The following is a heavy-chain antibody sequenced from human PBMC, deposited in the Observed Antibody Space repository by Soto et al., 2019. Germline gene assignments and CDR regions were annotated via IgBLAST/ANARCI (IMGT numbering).Heavy chain of an antibody. CDR1: GGSISSYY. CDR3: ARVSPPPGWFDH. Sequence: SETLSLTCSVSGGSISSYYLTWIRQPPGKGLAWIGYISYTGSTNYNPSLKSRVTIAVDTSKNQFSLKLSSVTAADTPLYSCARVSPPPGWFDHWGQGTLVTVSA. CDR2: ISYTGST. J-gene: IGHJ5*02. V-gene: IGHV4-59*01.